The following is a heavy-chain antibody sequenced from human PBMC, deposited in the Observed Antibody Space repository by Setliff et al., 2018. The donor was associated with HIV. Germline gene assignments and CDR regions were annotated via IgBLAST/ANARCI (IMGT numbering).Heavy chain of an antibody. CDR1: GGTFSSFG. D-gene: IGHD3-16*01. V-gene: IGHV1-69*06. J-gene: IGHJ6*02. CDR3: ARGFSFNNAFGMDV. CDR2: IIPIFGTT. Sequence: GASVKVSCKTSGGTFSSFGISWVRQAPGQGLEWMGRIIPIFGTTNHAQKFQGRVTITADKSTSTAYMELNSLGSEDTAVYFCARGFSFNNAFGMDVWGQGTTVTVSS.